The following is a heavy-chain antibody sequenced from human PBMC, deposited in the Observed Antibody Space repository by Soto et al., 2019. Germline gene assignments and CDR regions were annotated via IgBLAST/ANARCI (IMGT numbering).Heavy chain of an antibody. V-gene: IGHV4-30-4*01. D-gene: IGHD3-16*01. CDR3: ARNPYDYVWGILTGIDY. CDR2: IYYSGST. Sequence: SETLSLTCTVSGGSISSGDYYWSWIRRPPGKGLEWIGYIYYSGSTYYNPSLKSRVTISVDTSKNQFSLKLSSVTAADTAVYYCARNPYDYVWGILTGIDYWGQGTLVTVSS. J-gene: IGHJ4*02. CDR1: GGSISSGDYY.